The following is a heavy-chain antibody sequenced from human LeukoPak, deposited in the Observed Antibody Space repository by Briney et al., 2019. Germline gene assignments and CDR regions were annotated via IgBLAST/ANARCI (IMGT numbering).Heavy chain of an antibody. D-gene: IGHD6-13*01. V-gene: IGHV4-39*07. CDR3: ARVRGIGAAGSFQH. Sequence: SETLSLTCTVSGGSISSSSYHWAWIPQPPAKGLELIGCIYYSQSTYYNPSLKSQVTISVDRSNNQYSLKLSSVSAADTAVYYCARVRGIGAAGSFQHWGQGTLVTVSS. CDR1: GGSISSSSYH. CDR2: IYYSQST. J-gene: IGHJ1*01.